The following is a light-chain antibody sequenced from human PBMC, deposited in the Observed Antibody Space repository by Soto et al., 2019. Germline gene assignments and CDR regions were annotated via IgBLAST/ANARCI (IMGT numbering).Light chain of an antibody. CDR2: GAS. CDR3: QQYGSSGT. J-gene: IGKJ1*01. Sequence: DIVVTQPPATLSVSPGERAALSCRASQSARSSLAWYQQKPGRAPRLLIYGASNRATGIPDRFSGSGSGTDFTLTISRLEPEDFAVYYCQQYGSSGTFGQGTKVDIK. CDR1: QSARSS. V-gene: IGKV3-20*01.